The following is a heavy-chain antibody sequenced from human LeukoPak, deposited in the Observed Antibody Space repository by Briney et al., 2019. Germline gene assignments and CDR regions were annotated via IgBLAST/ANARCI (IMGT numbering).Heavy chain of an antibody. J-gene: IGHJ4*02. V-gene: IGHV1-8*01. D-gene: IGHD3-22*01. CDR1: GYTFTSYD. CDR2: MNPNSGNT. CDR3: ARGAGYYDRSAKYFIRPPEF. Sequence: GASVKVSCKASGYTFTSYDINWVRQATGQGLEWMGWMNPNSGNTGYAQKFQGRVTMTRNTSISTAYMELSSLRSEDTAVYYCARGAGYYDRSAKYFIRPPEFWGQGTLVTVSS.